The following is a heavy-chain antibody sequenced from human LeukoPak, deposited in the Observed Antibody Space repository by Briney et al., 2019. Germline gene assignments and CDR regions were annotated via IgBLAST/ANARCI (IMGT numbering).Heavy chain of an antibody. V-gene: IGHV4-39*01. Sequence: SETLSLTCTVSGGSIGSSSYHWGWIRQPPGRALEWIGTISYSGNTYYNPSLKSRVSISVDTSKNQFSLKLNSVTAADTAVYYCVLDFWSAYSRWFDPWGQGTLVTVSS. D-gene: IGHD3-3*01. J-gene: IGHJ5*02. CDR3: VLDFWSAYSRWFDP. CDR1: GGSIGSSSYH. CDR2: ISYSGNT.